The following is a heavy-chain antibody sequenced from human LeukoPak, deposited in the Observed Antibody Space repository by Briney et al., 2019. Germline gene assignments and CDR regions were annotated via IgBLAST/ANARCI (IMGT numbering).Heavy chain of an antibody. D-gene: IGHD6-19*01. CDR2: INYGGDS. V-gene: IGHV4-39*01. CDR3: AKRGPGTGWSFDD. Sequence: SETLSLTCTVSGDSISSTTYYWGWLRQPPGGGLEWIGNINYGGDSNYKASLKSRVTMSIDTSKSEFSLNLRSVTAADTAVYFCAKRGPGTGWSFDDWGQGTVITVSA. CDR1: GDSISSTTYY. J-gene: IGHJ4*02.